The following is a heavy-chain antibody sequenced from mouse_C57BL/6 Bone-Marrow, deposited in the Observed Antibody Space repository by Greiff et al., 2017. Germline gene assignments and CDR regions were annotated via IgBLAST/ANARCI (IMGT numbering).Heavy chain of an antibody. V-gene: IGHV14-3*01. D-gene: IGHD1-1*01. CDR1: GFNIKNTY. Sequence: VQLQQSVAELVRPGASVKLSCTASGFNIKNTYMHWVKHRPEQGLEWIGRIDPANGNTKYAPKFQGQATITADTSSNTAYLQLSSLTSEDTAIYYCASSITTVRDWYFDVWGTGTTVTVSS. J-gene: IGHJ1*03. CDR2: IDPANGNT. CDR3: ASSITTVRDWYFDV.